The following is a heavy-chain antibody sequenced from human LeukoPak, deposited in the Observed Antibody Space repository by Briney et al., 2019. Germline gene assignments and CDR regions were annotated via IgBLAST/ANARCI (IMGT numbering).Heavy chain of an antibody. CDR1: GLTFSNYG. CDR3: AKRGDGGHKSLEY. Sequence: AGGSLRLSCVASGLTFSNYGMHWVRQAPGKGLEWVATITYDGSSEYYADSVKDRFTVSRDNSKNTLYLQMSSLKTEDTAVYYCAKRGDGGHKSLEYWGQGTLVTVPS. V-gene: IGHV3-30*18. D-gene: IGHD3-16*01. CDR2: ITYDGSSE. J-gene: IGHJ4*02.